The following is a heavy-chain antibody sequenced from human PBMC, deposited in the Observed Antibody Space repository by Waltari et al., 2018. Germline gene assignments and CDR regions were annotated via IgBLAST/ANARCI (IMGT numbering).Heavy chain of an antibody. J-gene: IGHJ4*02. CDR3: AREPPTDFWSGRDY. CDR2: IRAYNGKT. Sequence: QVQLVQSGAEVKKPGASVKVSCKASGYTFTSYGISWVRQAPGQGLEWMGWIRAYNGKTNDARKLQGRVTMTTDTSTSTAYRGLRSLRADDTAVYYCAREPPTDFWSGRDYWGQGTLVTVSS. D-gene: IGHD3-3*01. CDR1: GYTFTSYG. V-gene: IGHV1-18*01.